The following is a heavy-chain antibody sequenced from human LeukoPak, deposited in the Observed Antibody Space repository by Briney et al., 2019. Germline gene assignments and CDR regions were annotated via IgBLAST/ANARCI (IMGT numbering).Heavy chain of an antibody. V-gene: IGHV3-33*01. CDR1: GVTFNNYG. D-gene: IGHD2-21*02. CDR3: ERANFPHCSGDCFDS. CDR2: IWFDGSKT. J-gene: IGHJ4*02. Sequence: PGGSLRLSCAAPGVTFNNYGMHWVRQAPGKGVEWGGVIWFDGSKTPYADSVKGGFTIAREGSKNRVYLKMNRVRGEDRAVFYSERANFPHCSGDCFDSWGQGTLVTVSS.